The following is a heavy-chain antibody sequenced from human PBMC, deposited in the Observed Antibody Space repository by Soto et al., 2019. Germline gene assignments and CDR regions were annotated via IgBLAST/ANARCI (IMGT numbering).Heavy chain of an antibody. J-gene: IGHJ6*03. Sequence: GGSLRLSCAASGFTFSSYGMHWVRQAPGKGLEWVAVIWYDGSNKYYADSVKGRFTISRDNSKNTLYLQMNSLRAEDTAVYYCARDARHYYYYYYMDVWGKGTTVTVSS. CDR1: GFTFSSYG. V-gene: IGHV3-33*01. CDR3: ARDARHYYYYYYMDV. CDR2: IWYDGSNK. D-gene: IGHD2-15*01.